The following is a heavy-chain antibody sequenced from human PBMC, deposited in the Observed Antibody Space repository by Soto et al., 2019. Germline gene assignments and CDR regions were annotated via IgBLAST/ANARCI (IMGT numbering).Heavy chain of an antibody. D-gene: IGHD3-3*01. CDR3: AREFRTDDFWSGYYTYFDY. CDR2: ISYDGSNK. V-gene: IGHV3-30-3*01. J-gene: IGHJ4*02. Sequence: QVQLVESGGGVVHPGRSLRLSCAASGFTFSSYAMHWVRQAPGKGLEWVAVISYDGSNKYYADSVKGRFTISRDNSKNTLYLQMNSLRAEDTAVYYCAREFRTDDFWSGYYTYFDYWGQGTLVTVSS. CDR1: GFTFSSYA.